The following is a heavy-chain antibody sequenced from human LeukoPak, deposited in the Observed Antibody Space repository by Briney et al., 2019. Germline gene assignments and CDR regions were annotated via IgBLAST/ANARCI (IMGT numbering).Heavy chain of an antibody. V-gene: IGHV3-30*02. D-gene: IGHD4-17*01. CDR2: IQYDGRNK. Sequence: GGSLRLSCAASGFTFSCYAMLWVRQAPGKGLEWVAFIQYDGRNKCCADSVKGRFTVSRDNSKNTLYLQMNSLRAEDTAIYYCARQGPNGDLDFWGQGTLVTVSS. CDR3: ARQGPNGDLDF. CDR1: GFTFSCYA. J-gene: IGHJ4*02.